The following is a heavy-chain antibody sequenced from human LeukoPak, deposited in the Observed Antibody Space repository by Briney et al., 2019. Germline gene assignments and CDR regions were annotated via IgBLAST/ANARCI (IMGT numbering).Heavy chain of an antibody. V-gene: IGHV3-23*01. CDR1: GFTFSSYG. D-gene: IGHD3-10*01. CDR3: AEFGPDLWFGEYPLSFMDV. J-gene: IGHJ6*03. Sequence: PGGSLRLSCAASGFTFSSYGMSWVRQAPGKGLEWVSAISGSGGSTYYADSVKGRFTISRDNSKNTLYLQMNSLRAEDTAVYYCAEFGPDLWFGEYPLSFMDVWGKGTTVTISS. CDR2: ISGSGGST.